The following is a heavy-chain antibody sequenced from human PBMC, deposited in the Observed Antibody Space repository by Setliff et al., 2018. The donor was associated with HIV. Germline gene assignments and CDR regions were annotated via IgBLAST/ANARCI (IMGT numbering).Heavy chain of an antibody. CDR2: VIPSFATA. CDR1: GGTFKNLA. V-gene: IGHV1-69*13. J-gene: IGHJ3*01. Sequence: SVKVSCKASGGTFKNLAISWVRQAPGQGLEWMGGVIPSFATANYAQKFQGKITITADDLTSTVYMDLNSLKSEYSAVYYCANPHDGGAFDVWGQGTAVTVSS. D-gene: IGHD1-1*01. CDR3: ANPHDGGAFDV.